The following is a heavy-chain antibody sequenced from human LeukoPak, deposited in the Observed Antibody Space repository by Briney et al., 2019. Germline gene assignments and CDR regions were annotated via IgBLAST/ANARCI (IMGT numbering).Heavy chain of an antibody. CDR2: ISAYNGNT. CDR3: ASLMQLEYFQH. CDR1: GYTFTSYG. V-gene: IGHV1-18*01. J-gene: IGHJ1*01. D-gene: IGHD6-13*01. Sequence: ASVKVSCKASGYTFTSYGISWVRQAPGQGLEWMGWISAYNGNTNYAQKPQGRVTMTTDTSTSTAYMELRSLRSDDPAVYYCASLMQLEYFQHWGQGTLVTVSS.